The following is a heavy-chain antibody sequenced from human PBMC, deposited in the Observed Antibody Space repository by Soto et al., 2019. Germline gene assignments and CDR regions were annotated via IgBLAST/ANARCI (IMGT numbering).Heavy chain of an antibody. CDR2: IIPIFGTA. D-gene: IGHD4-4*01. CDR3: ARAPVTIACYYYGMDV. J-gene: IGHJ6*02. Sequence: QVQLVQSGSALQKPGSSVKVSCTASGGTFSSYAISWVRQAPGQGLEWMGGIIPIFGTANYAHKFQGRVTITEEESTSTAYIEPSSLRSEDTAVYYCARAPVTIACYYYGMDVWGQGPTVTVSS. V-gene: IGHV1-69*01. CDR1: GGTFSSYA.